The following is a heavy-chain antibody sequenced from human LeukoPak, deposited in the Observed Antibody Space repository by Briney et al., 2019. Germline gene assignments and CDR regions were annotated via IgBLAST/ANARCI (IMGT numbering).Heavy chain of an antibody. J-gene: IGHJ4*02. D-gene: IGHD4-23*01. CDR3: ARNTVVTYLLGY. V-gene: IGHV1-2*02. CDR2: VNPNSGGT. CDR1: GYTFTGYC. Sequence: GASVKVSCKASGYTFTGYCIHWVRQAPGQGLEWMGWVNPNSGGTNYAQRFQGRVTMTRDTSISTAYMELSRLRSDDTAVYYCARNTVVTYLLGYWGQGTLVTVSS.